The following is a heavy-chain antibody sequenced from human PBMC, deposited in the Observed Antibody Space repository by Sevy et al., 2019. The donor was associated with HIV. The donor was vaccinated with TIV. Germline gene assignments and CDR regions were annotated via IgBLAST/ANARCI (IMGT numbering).Heavy chain of an antibody. CDR1: GYSFSNYW. J-gene: IGHJ4*02. Sequence: GESLKISCKGSGYSFSNYWIGWVRQVPGKGMEWMGIIYSRDSDTRYSPSFQGQVTVSADKSINTAYLHWSSLKASDTAMYYCAIASTGYIYTFDYWGQGTLVTVSS. D-gene: IGHD3-9*01. V-gene: IGHV5-51*01. CDR3: AIASTGYIYTFDY. CDR2: IYSRDSDT.